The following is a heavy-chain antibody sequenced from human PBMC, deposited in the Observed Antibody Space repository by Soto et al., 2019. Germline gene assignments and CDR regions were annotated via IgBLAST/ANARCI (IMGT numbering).Heavy chain of an antibody. J-gene: IGHJ4*02. CDR1: GYTFTGYY. D-gene: IGHD1-26*01. Sequence: ASVKVSCKASGYTFTGYYMHWVRQAPGQGLEWMGWINPNSGGTNYAQKYQGRVTITADESTSTAYMELSSLTSDDTAVYYCAGGTWEPHWGQGTLVTVSS. CDR3: AGGTWEPH. V-gene: IGHV1-2*02. CDR2: INPNSGGT.